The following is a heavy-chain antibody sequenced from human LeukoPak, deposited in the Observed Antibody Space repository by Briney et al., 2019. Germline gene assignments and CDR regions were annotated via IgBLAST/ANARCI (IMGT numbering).Heavy chain of an antibody. D-gene: IGHD3-16*01. V-gene: IGHV3-23*01. CDR2: ITSSSAST. CDR1: GLTFSNYA. J-gene: IGHJ4*02. CDR3: AKSGDYSFGY. Sequence: GGSLRLSCVASGLTFSNYAMSSVRQAPGKGLEWVSVITSSSASTYYADSVKGRFTISRDNSKNTLWLQMDSLRAEDTALYYCAKSGDYSFGYWGQGTLVTVSS.